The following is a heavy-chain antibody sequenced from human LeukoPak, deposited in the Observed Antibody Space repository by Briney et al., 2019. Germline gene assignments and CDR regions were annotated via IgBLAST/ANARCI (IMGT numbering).Heavy chain of an antibody. J-gene: IGHJ1*01. Sequence: GGSLRLSCAASGFTFSGYWMHWVRQAPGKGLVWVSLISPDGSTTNYADSVKGRFTISRDNAKNTLYLQMNSLRAEDVAVYYCARAAYCGGDCSSSYLQHWGQGTLVTVSS. CDR1: GFTFSGYW. V-gene: IGHV3-74*01. CDR3: ARAAYCGGDCSSSYLQH. D-gene: IGHD2-21*02. CDR2: ISPDGSTT.